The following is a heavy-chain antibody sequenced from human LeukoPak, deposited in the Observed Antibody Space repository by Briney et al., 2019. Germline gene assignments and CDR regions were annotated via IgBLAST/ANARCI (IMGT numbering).Heavy chain of an antibody. D-gene: IGHD5-18*01. CDR2: IITIFGTA. V-gene: IGHV1-69*05. CDR3: AREAAMGDYYYYYMDV. Sequence: ASVKVSCKASGGTFSSYAISWVRQAPGQGLEWMGRIITIFGTANYAQKFQGRVTITTDESTSTAYMELSSLRSEDTAVYYCAREAAMGDYYYYYMDVWGKGTTVTVSS. CDR1: GGTFSSYA. J-gene: IGHJ6*03.